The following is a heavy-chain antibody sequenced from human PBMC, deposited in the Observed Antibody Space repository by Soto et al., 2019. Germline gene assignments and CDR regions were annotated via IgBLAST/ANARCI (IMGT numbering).Heavy chain of an antibody. V-gene: IGHV1-69*13. CDR1: GGTFSSYA. J-gene: IGHJ4*02. CDR2: IIPIFGTA. D-gene: IGHD6-13*01. Sequence: SVKVSCKASGGTFSSYAISWVRRAPGQGLEWMGGIIPIFGTANYAQKFQGRVTITADESTSTAYMELSSLRSEDTAVYYCARVSPVSVYSSSWFYYFDYWGQGTLVTVSS. CDR3: ARVSPVSVYSSSWFYYFDY.